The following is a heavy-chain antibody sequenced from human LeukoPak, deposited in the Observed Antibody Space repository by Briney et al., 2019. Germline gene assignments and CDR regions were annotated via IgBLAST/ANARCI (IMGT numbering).Heavy chain of an antibody. CDR1: GYTFTSYA. CDR3: AIVHDCGDYGPPFDY. V-gene: IGHV1-3*01. J-gene: IGHJ4*02. Sequence: GASVKVSCKASGYTFTSYAMHWVRQAPGQRLEWMGWINAGNGNTKYSQKFQGRVTITRDTSASTAYMELSSLRSEDTAVYYCAIVHDCGDYGPPFDYWGQGTLVTVSS. CDR2: INAGNGNT. D-gene: IGHD4-17*01.